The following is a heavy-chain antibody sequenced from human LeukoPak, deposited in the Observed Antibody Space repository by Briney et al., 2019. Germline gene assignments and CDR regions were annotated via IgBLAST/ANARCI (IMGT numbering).Heavy chain of an antibody. CDR1: GFTFSRFG. V-gene: IGHV3-48*02. Sequence: GRSLRLSCAASGFTFSRFGMHWVRQAPGKGLEWVSYISSSSSTIYYADSVKGRFTISRDNAKNSLYLQMNSLTDEDTAVYYCARTFYYDSSTYPNWFDPWGQGTLVTVSS. J-gene: IGHJ5*02. D-gene: IGHD3-22*01. CDR3: ARTFYYDSSTYPNWFDP. CDR2: ISSSSSTI.